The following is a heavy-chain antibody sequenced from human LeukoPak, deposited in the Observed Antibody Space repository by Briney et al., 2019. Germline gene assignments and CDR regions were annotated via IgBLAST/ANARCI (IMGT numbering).Heavy chain of an antibody. D-gene: IGHD1-26*01. CDR1: GFTFSSYG. Sequence: PGGSLRLSCAASGFTFSSYGMHWVRQAPGKGLEWVAFIRYDGSNKYYADSVKGRFTISRDNSKNTLYLQMNSLRAEDTAVYYCLVGSYYSNGLFDYWGQGTLVTVSS. J-gene: IGHJ4*02. CDR3: LVGSYYSNGLFDY. V-gene: IGHV3-30*02. CDR2: IRYDGSNK.